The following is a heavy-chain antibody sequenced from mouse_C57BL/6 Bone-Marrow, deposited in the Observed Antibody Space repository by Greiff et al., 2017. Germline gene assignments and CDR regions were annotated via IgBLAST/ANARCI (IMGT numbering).Heavy chain of an antibody. J-gene: IGHJ2*01. CDR1: GFNIKDDY. D-gene: IGHD1-1*01. V-gene: IGHV14-4*01. CDR2: IDPENGDT. Sequence: EVKLQQSGAELVRPGASVKLSCTASGFNIKDDYMHWVKQRPEQGLEWIGWIDPENGDTEYASKFQGKATITADTSSTTAYLPLSSLTSEDTAVYYCTLPSITTVVALDYWGQGTTLTVSS. CDR3: TLPSITTVVALDY.